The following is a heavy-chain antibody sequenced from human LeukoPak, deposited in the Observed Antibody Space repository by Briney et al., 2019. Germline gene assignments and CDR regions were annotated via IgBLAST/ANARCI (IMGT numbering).Heavy chain of an antibody. CDR3: ARDGGGVVPAAISH. J-gene: IGHJ4*02. D-gene: IGHD2-2*02. CDR1: GFTFSSYA. Sequence: GGSLRLSCAASGFTFSSYAMSWVRQTPGKGLEWVSDISGSGGSTKYADSVKGRFTISRDNSKNTLYLQMNSLRAEDTAVYYCARDGGGVVPAAISHWGQGTLVTVSS. V-gene: IGHV3-23*01. CDR2: ISGSGGST.